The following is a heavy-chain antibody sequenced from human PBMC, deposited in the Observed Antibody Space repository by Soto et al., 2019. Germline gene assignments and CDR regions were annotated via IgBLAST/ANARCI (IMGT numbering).Heavy chain of an antibody. CDR1: GQSFSGHS. CDR3: ARGSGIVALPGELEDVNYDY. Sequence: QVQLQQWGAGLVKPSETLSLSCAVYGQSFSGHSWAWIRQSPGKGLEWIGEINESGSTYYNPSLKIRVTTSADTSKNQFSLKLSSVSAADTAVYFCARGSGIVALPGELEDVNYDYLGQGTLVNVSS. CDR2: INESGST. J-gene: IGHJ4*02. D-gene: IGHD1-1*01. V-gene: IGHV4-34*01.